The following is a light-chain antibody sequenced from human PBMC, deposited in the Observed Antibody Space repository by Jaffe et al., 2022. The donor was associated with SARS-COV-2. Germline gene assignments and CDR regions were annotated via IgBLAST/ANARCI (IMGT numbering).Light chain of an antibody. J-gene: IGKJ1*01. Sequence: DVVMTQSPLSLPVTLGQPASISCISSQSLVSSDGNTYLNWFQQRPGQSPRRLIYKVSNRDSGVPDRFSGSGSGADFTLKISRVEAEDVGVYYCMQGTHWPWTFGQGTKVDIK. CDR3: MQGTHWPWT. CDR1: QSLVSSDGNTY. V-gene: IGKV2-30*01. CDR2: KVS.